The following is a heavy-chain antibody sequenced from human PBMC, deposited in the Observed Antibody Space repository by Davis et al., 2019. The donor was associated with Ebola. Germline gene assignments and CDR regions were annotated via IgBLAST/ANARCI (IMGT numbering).Heavy chain of an antibody. CDR3: ARHTIFGVDDY. D-gene: IGHD3-3*01. Sequence: SVKVSCKASGYTFTGYYMHWVRQAPGQGLEWMGRIIPILGIANYAQKFQGRVTITADKSTSTAYMELSSLRSEDTAVYYCARHTIFGVDDYWGQGTLVTVSS. V-gene: IGHV1-69*02. CDR2: IIPILGIA. J-gene: IGHJ4*02. CDR1: GYTFTGYY.